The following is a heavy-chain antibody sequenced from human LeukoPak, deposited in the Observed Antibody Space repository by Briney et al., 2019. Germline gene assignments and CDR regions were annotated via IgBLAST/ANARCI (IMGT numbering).Heavy chain of an antibody. J-gene: IGHJ3*02. V-gene: IGHV4-34*01. D-gene: IGHD3-3*01. CDR2: INHSGST. Sequence: SETLSLTCAVYGGSFSGYYWSWIRQPPGRGLEWIGEINHSGSTNYNPSLKSRVTISADTSKKQFSLKLSSVTAADTAVYYCARTSYDSSACFDIWGQGTMVTVSS. CDR3: ARTSYDSSACFDI. CDR1: GGSFSGYY.